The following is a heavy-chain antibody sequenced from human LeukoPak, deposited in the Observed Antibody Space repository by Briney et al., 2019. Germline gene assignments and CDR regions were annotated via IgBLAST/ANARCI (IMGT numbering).Heavy chain of an antibody. D-gene: IGHD2-21*01. Sequence: ASVKVSCKAFGYTFTDYGITWARQAPGQGLEWMGWTSSYNGKTNYVQKFQGRVVMTADASTNTAYMELRSLRSDDMAVYYCARDPPREATIWAFDIWGQGTMVTVSS. J-gene: IGHJ3*02. CDR3: ARDPPREATIWAFDI. V-gene: IGHV1-18*03. CDR2: TSSYNGKT. CDR1: GYTFTDYG.